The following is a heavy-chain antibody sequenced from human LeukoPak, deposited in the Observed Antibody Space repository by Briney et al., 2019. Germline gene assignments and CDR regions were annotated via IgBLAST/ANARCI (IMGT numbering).Heavy chain of an antibody. CDR2: INSDGSTT. D-gene: IGHD3-22*01. J-gene: IGHJ4*02. CDR3: ATVPSNYYDSSGYYYRDY. V-gene: IGHV3-74*01. CDR1: GFTFSSYW. Sequence: GGSLRLSCGASGFTFSSYWMHWVRQAPGKGLVWISRINSDGSTTSYADSVKGRFTISRDNAKNTLYLQMNSLRAEDTAVYYCATVPSNYYDSSGYYYRDYWGQGTLVTVSS.